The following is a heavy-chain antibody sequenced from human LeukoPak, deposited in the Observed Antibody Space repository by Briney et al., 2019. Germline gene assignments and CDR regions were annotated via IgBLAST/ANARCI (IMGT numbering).Heavy chain of an antibody. Sequence: ASVKVSCEASGYTFTGYYMHWVRQAPGQGLEWMGWINPNSGGTNYAQKFQGRVTMTRDTSISTAYMELSRLRSDDTAVYYCARVRVFGYSSSWYNYWGQGTPVTVSS. CDR2: INPNSGGT. V-gene: IGHV1-2*02. CDR1: GYTFTGYY. J-gene: IGHJ4*02. D-gene: IGHD6-13*01. CDR3: ARVRVFGYSSSWYNY.